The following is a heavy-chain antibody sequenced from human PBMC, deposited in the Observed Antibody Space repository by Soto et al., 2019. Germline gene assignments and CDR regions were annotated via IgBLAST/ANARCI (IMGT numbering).Heavy chain of an antibody. V-gene: IGHV3-30-3*01. J-gene: IGHJ6*01. CDR2: TAYDGINK. D-gene: IGHD3-3*01. CDR3: ARDQRDSWSGHYYYYGMDV. CDR1: GFTFNDYV. Sequence: QVRLVESGGGVVQPGRSLRLSCAASGFTFNDYVMHWVRQAPGKGLEWMAVTAYDGINKYYADSVRGRFTISRDNSRNTLYLQMNSLRAEDTTVYYCARDQRDSWSGHYYYYGMDVW.